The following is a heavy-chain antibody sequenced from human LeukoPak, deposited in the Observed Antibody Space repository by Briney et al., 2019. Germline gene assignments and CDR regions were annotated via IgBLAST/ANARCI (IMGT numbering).Heavy chain of an antibody. D-gene: IGHD3-10*01. CDR1: GYTFTNYY. J-gene: IGHJ5*02. CDR2: IHPSGGST. CDR3: ARGSILLWFGESYGT. V-gene: IGHV1-46*01. Sequence: ASVKVSCKASGYTFTNYYMHWVRQAPGQGLEWMGLIHPSGGSTDYAQKFQGRVTMTRNTSISTAYMELSSLRSEDTAVYYCARGSILLWFGESYGTWGQGTLVTVSS.